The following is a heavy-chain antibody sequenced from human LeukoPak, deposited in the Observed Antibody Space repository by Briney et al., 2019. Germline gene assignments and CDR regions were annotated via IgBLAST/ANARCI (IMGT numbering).Heavy chain of an antibody. D-gene: IGHD3-10*01. CDR1: GGSFSGYY. CDR2: INHSGST. Sequence: SEALSLTCAVYGGSFSGYYWSWIRQPPGKGLEWIGEINHSGSTNYNPSLKSRVTISVDTSKNQFSLKLSSVTAADTAVYYCARGNPQWFGDRQRYYYYMDVWGKGTTVTVSS. J-gene: IGHJ6*03. V-gene: IGHV4-34*01. CDR3: ARGNPQWFGDRQRYYYYMDV.